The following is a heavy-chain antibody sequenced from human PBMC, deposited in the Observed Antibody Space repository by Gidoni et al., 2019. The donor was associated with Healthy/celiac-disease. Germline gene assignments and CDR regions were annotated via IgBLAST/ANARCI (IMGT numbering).Heavy chain of an antibody. CDR3: AKGAGYSGYDYYFDY. CDR2: ISGSGGST. V-gene: IGHV3-23*01. Sequence: EVQLLESGGGLVQPGGSLRLSCAASGFPFTYYAMTWVRQAPGKGLEWVSAISGSGGSTSYADSVKGRFTISRDNSKNTLYLQMSSLRAEDTAVYYCAKGAGYSGYDYYFDYWGQGTLVTVSS. J-gene: IGHJ4*02. CDR1: GFPFTYYA. D-gene: IGHD5-12*01.